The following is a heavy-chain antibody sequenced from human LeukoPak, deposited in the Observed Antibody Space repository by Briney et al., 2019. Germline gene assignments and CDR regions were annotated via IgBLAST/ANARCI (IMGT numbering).Heavy chain of an antibody. D-gene: IGHD6-13*01. CDR3: ATRSSSWYLPFDY. CDR1: GFTVCSNY. V-gene: IGHV3-53*01. Sequence: GGSLRLSCAASGFTVCSNYMSWVRRAPGKGLEWVSVIYSGDSTYYADSVKGRFTISRDNSKNTLYLQMNSLRAEDTAVYYCATRSSSWYLPFDYWGQGTLVTVSS. J-gene: IGHJ4*02. CDR2: IYSGDST.